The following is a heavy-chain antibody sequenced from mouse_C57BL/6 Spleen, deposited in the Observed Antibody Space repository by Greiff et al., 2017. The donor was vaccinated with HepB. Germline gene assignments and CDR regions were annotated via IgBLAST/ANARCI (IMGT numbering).Heavy chain of an antibody. D-gene: IGHD2-4*01. J-gene: IGHJ3*01. Sequence: EVQLQQSGPELVKPGASVKISCKASGYTFTDYYMNWVKQSHGKSLEWIGDINPNNGGTSYNQKFKGKATLTVDKSSSTAYMELRSLTSEDSAVYYCAKGRLRSWFAYWGQVTLVTVSA. CDR1: GYTFTDYY. V-gene: IGHV1-26*01. CDR3: AKGRLRSWFAY. CDR2: INPNNGGT.